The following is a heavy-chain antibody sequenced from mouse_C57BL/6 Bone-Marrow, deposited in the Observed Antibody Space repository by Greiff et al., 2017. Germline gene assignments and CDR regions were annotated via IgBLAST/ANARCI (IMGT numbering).Heavy chain of an antibody. D-gene: IGHD3-3*01. CDR2: IDPSDSET. CDR1: GYTFTSYW. J-gene: IGHJ4*01. CDR3: ARRDYYAMDD. V-gene: IGHV1-52*01. Sequence: QVQLKQPGAELVRPGSSVKLSCKASGYTFTSYWMHWVKQRPIQGLEWIGNIDPSDSETHYNQKFKDKATLTVDKSSSTAYMQLSSLTSEDSAVYYCARRDYYAMDDWGQGTSVTVSS.